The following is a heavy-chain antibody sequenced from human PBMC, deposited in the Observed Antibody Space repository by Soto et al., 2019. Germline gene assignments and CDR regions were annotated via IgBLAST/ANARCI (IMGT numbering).Heavy chain of an antibody. D-gene: IGHD2-8*02. CDR1: GFTVSSNY. CDR2: IYSGGST. Sequence: GGSLRLSCAASGFTVSSNYMSWVHQAPGKGLEWVSVIYSGGSTYYADSVKGRFTISRDNSKNTLYLQMNSLRAEDTAVYYCARDRSLVNYYGMDVWGQGTTVTVSS. CDR3: ARDRSLVNYYGMDV. V-gene: IGHV3-53*01. J-gene: IGHJ6*02.